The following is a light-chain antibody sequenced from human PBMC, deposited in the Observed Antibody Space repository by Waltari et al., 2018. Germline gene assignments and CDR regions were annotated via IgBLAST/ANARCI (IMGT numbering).Light chain of an antibody. CDR3: QQYNTYPRT. CDR2: RAS. CDR1: QSVSSW. J-gene: IGKJ2*01. Sequence: DIQMTQSPPTLSASVGDRVTITCRASQSVSSWLAWYQQKPGKAPNLLIYRASSLESGVPSRFSGSGSGTEFTLTISSLQPDDFATYYCQQYNTYPRTFGQGTQLEIK. V-gene: IGKV1-5*03.